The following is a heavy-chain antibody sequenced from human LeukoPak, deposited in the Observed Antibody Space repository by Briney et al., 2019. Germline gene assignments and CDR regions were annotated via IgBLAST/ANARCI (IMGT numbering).Heavy chain of an antibody. CDR3: ARALDV. J-gene: IGHJ6*02. Sequence: GRSLRLSCAASGFTFSSYGMHWVRQAPGKGLEWVAVISYDGSNKYYADSVKGRFTISRDNAKNSLYLQMNSLRAEDTALYYCARALDVWGQGTTVTVSS. V-gene: IGHV3-30*03. CDR2: ISYDGSNK. CDR1: GFTFSSYG.